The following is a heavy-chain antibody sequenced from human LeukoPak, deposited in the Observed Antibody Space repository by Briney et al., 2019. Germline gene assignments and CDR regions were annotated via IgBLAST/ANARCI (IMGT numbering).Heavy chain of an antibody. CDR1: GGSISSGSYY. CDR2: IYTSGST. J-gene: IGHJ4*02. V-gene: IGHV4-61*02. Sequence: SETLSLTCTVSGGSISSGSYYWSWIRQPAGEGLEWIGRIYTSGSTNYNPSLKSRVTMSVDTSKNQFSLKLSSVTAADTAVYYCARDVVAAPGTWDYWGQGTLVTVSS. CDR3: ARDVVAAPGTWDY. D-gene: IGHD6-13*01.